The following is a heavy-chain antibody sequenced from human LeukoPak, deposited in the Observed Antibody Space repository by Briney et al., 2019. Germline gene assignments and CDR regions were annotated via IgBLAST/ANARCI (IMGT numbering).Heavy chain of an antibody. CDR3: ARESRTGD. D-gene: IGHD1-1*01. Sequence: PGGSLRLSCAASGFTFSSYAMPWVRQAPGKGLEWVAVISYDGSNKYYADSVKGRFTISRDNSKNTLYLQMNSLRAEDTAVYYCARESRTGDWGQGTLVTVSS. CDR1: GFTFSSYA. V-gene: IGHV3-30-3*01. CDR2: ISYDGSNK. J-gene: IGHJ4*02.